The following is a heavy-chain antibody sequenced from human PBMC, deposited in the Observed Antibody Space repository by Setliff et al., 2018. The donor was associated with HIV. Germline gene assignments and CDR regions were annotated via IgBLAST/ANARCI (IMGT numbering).Heavy chain of an antibody. J-gene: IGHJ6*03. CDR3: ARDRGRGMAPSGILDYYYMDV. D-gene: IGHD6-13*01. CDR1: GLTFSNYW. V-gene: IGHV3-74*01. CDR2: IDSDGSDT. Sequence: PGGSLRLSCAASGLTFSNYWMHWVRQAPGKGLEWVSRIDSDGSDTNYADSVRGRFTISRDNAKNTLYLQMNSLRAEDSAMYYCARDRGRGMAPSGILDYYYMDVWGKGTTVTVSS.